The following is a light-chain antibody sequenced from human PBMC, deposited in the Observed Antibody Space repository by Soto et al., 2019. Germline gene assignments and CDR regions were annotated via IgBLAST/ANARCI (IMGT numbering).Light chain of an antibody. V-gene: IGKV3-20*01. Sequence: IVLTQSPGTLSLSAWERATLSFGASQSVSSYLAWYQQKPGQAPRLLIYDASNRATGIPDRFSGGGSGTDFTLTISRLEPEDFAVYYCQQFSSYPLTFGGGTKVDIK. CDR2: DAS. CDR3: QQFSSYPLT. J-gene: IGKJ4*01. CDR1: QSVSSY.